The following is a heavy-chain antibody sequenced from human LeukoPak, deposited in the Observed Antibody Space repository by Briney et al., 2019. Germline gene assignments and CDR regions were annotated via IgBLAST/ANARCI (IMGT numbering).Heavy chain of an antibody. CDR1: GYTFTIYY. J-gene: IGHJ4*02. CDR3: ARASWDYYDSSGYPCY. Sequence: ASVNVSCTASGYTFTIYYMHWVRQAPGQGLEWMGIINPSGGSTSYAQKFQGRVTMTRDTSTSTVYMELSSLRSEDTAVYYCARASWDYYDSSGYPCYWGQGTLVTVSS. V-gene: IGHV1-46*01. D-gene: IGHD3-22*01. CDR2: INPSGGST.